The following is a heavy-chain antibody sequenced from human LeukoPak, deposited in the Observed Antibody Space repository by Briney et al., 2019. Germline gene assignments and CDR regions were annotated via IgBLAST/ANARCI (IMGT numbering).Heavy chain of an antibody. V-gene: IGHV3-48*04. CDR1: GFTFSSYA. CDR3: ARGGWSYGDYAGAFDI. CDR2: ISSSGSTI. Sequence: GGSLRLSCAASGFTFSSYAMSWVRQAPGKGLEWVSYISSSGSTIYYADSVKGRFTISRDNAKNSLYLQMNSLRAEDTAVYYCARGGWSYGDYAGAFDIWGQGTMVTVSS. D-gene: IGHD4-17*01. J-gene: IGHJ3*02.